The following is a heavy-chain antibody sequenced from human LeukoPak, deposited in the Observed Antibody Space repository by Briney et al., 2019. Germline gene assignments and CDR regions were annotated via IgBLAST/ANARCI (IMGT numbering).Heavy chain of an antibody. D-gene: IGHD5-18*01. J-gene: IGHJ6*03. V-gene: IGHV3-43D*03. Sequence: GGSLRLSCAASGFTFDDYAMHWVRQAPGKGLEWVSLISWDGGSTYYADSVKGRFTISRDNSKNSLYLQMNSLRAEDTALYYCAKDYRGYSYGSGYYYMDVWGKGTTVTVSS. CDR1: GFTFDDYA. CDR3: AKDYRGYSYGSGYYYMDV. CDR2: ISWDGGST.